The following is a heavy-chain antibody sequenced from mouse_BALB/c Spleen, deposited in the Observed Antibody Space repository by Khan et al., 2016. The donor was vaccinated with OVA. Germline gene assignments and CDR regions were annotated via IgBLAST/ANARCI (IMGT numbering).Heavy chain of an antibody. CDR1: GYPLTSYW. CDR2: IDPSDSYT. V-gene: IGHV1-69*02. D-gene: IGHD1-1*01. J-gene: IGHJ3*01. CDR3: VRSVHYGSSTWFAH. Sequence: QVQLQQPGAELVKPGASVKLSCKASGYPLTSYWLHWVKQRPGQGLEWIGEIDPSDSYTNYNQKLKGKATVTVDKSSSTTYMQLSSLTSEESAVYYCVRSVHYGSSTWFAHWGQGTLVTVSA.